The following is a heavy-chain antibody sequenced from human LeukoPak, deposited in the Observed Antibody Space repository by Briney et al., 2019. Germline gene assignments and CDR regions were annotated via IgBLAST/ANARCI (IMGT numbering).Heavy chain of an antibody. V-gene: IGHV1-24*01. CDR3: ATMRVNWNPGSYYYYMDV. Sequence: ASVKVSCKVSGYTLTELSMHWVRQAPGKGLEWMGGFDPEDGETIYAQKFQGRVTMTEDTSTDTAYMELSSLRSEDTAVYYCATMRVNWNPGSYYYYMDVWGKGTTVTVSS. J-gene: IGHJ6*03. CDR2: FDPEDGET. CDR1: GYTLTELS. D-gene: IGHD1-20*01.